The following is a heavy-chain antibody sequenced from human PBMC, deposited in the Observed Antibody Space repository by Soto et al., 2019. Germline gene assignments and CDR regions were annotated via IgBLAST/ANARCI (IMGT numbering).Heavy chain of an antibody. V-gene: IGHV3-30-3*01. Sequence: SLRLSCAASGFTFSSYAMHWVRQAPGKGLEWVAVISYDGSNKYYADSVKGRFTISRDNSKNTLYLQMNSLRAEDTAVYYCARDQAAAAGTLFDYWGQGTLVTVSS. CDR3: ARDQAAAAGTLFDY. CDR2: ISYDGSNK. CDR1: GFTFSSYA. J-gene: IGHJ4*02. D-gene: IGHD6-13*01.